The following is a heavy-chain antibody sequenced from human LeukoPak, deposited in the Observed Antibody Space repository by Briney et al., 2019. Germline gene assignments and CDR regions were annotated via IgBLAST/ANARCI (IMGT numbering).Heavy chain of an antibody. CDR3: AKDVGKWESLHFFGY. CDR1: GFTFSSYA. J-gene: IGHJ4*02. CDR2: IRNSGGTT. D-gene: IGHD1-26*01. V-gene: IGHV3-23*01. Sequence: PGGSLRLSCVASGFTFSSYAMSWVRQAPGKGLEWVSMIRNSGGTTDYADSVKGRFTISRDDSRNTLYLQMNSLRGDDTAVYYCAKDVGKWESLHFFGYWGQGTLVTVSS.